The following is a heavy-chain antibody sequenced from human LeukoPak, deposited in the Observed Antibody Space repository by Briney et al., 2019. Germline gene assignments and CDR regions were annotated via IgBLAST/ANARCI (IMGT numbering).Heavy chain of an antibody. Sequence: GESLKISCKGSGYSFTTYWIGWVRQMPGKGLEWMGIIYPADSDTRYSPSFQGQVTISADKSISTAYLQWSSLKASDTAMYCCARTYGSSSVDYSGQGTLVTVSS. CDR2: IYPADSDT. CDR3: ARTYGSSSVDY. V-gene: IGHV5-51*01. J-gene: IGHJ4*02. D-gene: IGHD6-6*01. CDR1: GYSFTTYW.